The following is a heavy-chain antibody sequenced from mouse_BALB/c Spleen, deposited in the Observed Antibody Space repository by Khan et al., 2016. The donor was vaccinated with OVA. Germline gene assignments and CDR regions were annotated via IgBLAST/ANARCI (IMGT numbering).Heavy chain of an antibody. J-gene: IGHJ4*01. CDR1: GFAFSRYW. V-gene: IGHV4-1*02. CDR2: INPDSSTI. Sequence: EVKLLESGGGLVQPGGSLKLSCAASGFAFSRYWMSWVRQAPGKGLEWIGEINPDSSTINYTPSLKDKFIISRDNAKNTLYLQMSKVRSEDTALYYCARWGYDYGAMKYWGQGTSVTVSS. D-gene: IGHD2-4*01. CDR3: ARWGYDYGAMKY.